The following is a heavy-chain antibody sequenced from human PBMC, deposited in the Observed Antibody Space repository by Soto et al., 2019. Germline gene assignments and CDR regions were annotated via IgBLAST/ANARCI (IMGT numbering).Heavy chain of an antibody. CDR3: AKGPQTGYYDARTFYSSVP. V-gene: IGHV4-34*01. D-gene: IGHD3-9*01. CDR2: INHSGSA. Sequence: SETLSLTGAVCGGSFHGYYCSWIRQPPWEGLEWIGEINHSGSANYNPTFKSRVFISVDMSKNQMSLQLTSVSAANTAVYYCAKGPQTGYYDARTFYSSVPLGQRTLVSVCS. J-gene: IGHJ5*02. CDR1: GGSFHGYY.